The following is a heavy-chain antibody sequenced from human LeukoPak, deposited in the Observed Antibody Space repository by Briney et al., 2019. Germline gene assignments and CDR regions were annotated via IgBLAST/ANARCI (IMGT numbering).Heavy chain of an antibody. Sequence: PSETLSLTCTASGGSITNYYWSWIRQPPGKALEWIGYISYSGSTNYNPSLKSRVTISVDTSKNQFSLKLSSVTAADTAVYYCARSIYGGNSLDYWGQGTLVTVSS. D-gene: IGHD4-23*01. J-gene: IGHJ4*02. CDR1: GGSITNYY. V-gene: IGHV4-59*01. CDR2: ISYSGST. CDR3: ARSIYGGNSLDY.